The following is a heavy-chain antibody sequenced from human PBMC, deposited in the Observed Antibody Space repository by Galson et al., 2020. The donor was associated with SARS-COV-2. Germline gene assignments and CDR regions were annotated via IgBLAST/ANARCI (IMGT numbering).Heavy chain of an antibody. Sequence: SVTVSCKASRGTFSTHGINWVRQARGQGLAWMGRIIPMVGRAGYPQKFQGRVTISADESTRKSYMELNSLGADDTAVYYCARLYGTTVNRGQGVDVWGQGTTVTVSS. CDR2: IIPMVGRA. D-gene: IGHD4-4*01. CDR3: ARLYGTTVNRGQGVDV. V-gene: IGHV1-69*13. CDR1: RGTFSTHG. J-gene: IGHJ6*02.